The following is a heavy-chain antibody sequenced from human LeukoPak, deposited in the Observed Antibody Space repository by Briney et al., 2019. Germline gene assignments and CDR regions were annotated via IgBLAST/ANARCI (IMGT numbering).Heavy chain of an antibody. V-gene: IGHV3-21*01. Sequence: PGGSLRLSCAASGFTFSSYSMNWVRQAPGKGVEWVSSISSSSSYIYYADSVKGRFTISRDNAKNSLYLQMNSLRAEDTAVYYCARPDYYDSSGYITPLDYWGQGTLVTVSS. CDR1: GFTFSSYS. CDR2: ISSSSSYI. D-gene: IGHD3-22*01. CDR3: ARPDYYDSSGYITPLDY. J-gene: IGHJ4*02.